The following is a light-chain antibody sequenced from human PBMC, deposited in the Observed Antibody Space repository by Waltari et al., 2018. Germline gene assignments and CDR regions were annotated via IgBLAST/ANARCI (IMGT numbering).Light chain of an antibody. Sequence: QSALTQPASVSGSPGQSITISCSGTDSDVGVYDFVSWYQQHPGKAPHLIIYEVSNRPSGISNRFSASKSGNTASLTISGLQAEDEADYYCSSYTTSSAPGVFGTGTRVTVL. V-gene: IGLV2-14*01. J-gene: IGLJ1*01. CDR3: SSYTTSSAPGV. CDR1: DSDVGVYDF. CDR2: EVS.